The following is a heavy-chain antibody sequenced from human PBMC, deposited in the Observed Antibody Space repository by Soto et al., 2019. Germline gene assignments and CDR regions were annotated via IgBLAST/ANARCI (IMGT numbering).Heavy chain of an antibody. V-gene: IGHV3-73*02. CDR3: LRGIDQGGVGP. CDR1: GLTFSGSP. Sequence: EVQLVESGGGLVQPGGSLKLSCAASGLTFSGSPLHWVRQASGKGPEWVGRIRSKIASYATGYAASVTGKFTISRDDSKNMVYLQMNSLKTEDTAVYYCLRGIDQGGVGPWGQRSLFTVSS. CDR2: IRSKIASYAT. D-gene: IGHD6-13*01. J-gene: IGHJ5*02.